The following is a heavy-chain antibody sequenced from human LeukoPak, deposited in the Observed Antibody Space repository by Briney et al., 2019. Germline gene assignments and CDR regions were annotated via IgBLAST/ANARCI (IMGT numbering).Heavy chain of an antibody. D-gene: IGHD3-22*01. CDR1: RYTFTGYY. J-gene: IGHJ3*02. CDR2: INPSGGST. Sequence: GASVKVSCKASRYTFTGYYMHWVRQAPGQGLEWMGIINPSGGSTSYAQKFQGRVTMTRDTSTSTVYMELSSLRSEDTAVYYCAREGKKNSSGYYSAAFDIWGQGTMVTVSS. V-gene: IGHV1-46*01. CDR3: AREGKKNSSGYYSAAFDI.